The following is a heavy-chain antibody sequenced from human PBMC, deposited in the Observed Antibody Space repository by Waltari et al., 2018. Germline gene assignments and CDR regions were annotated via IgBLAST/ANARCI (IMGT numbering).Heavy chain of an antibody. CDR3: ASANPDTTYSSGWYYYFDY. J-gene: IGHJ4*02. V-gene: IGHV3-53*01. CDR2: IYSGGST. D-gene: IGHD6-19*01. CDR1: GFTVNNNY. Sequence: EVQLVESGGGLIQPGGSLRLSCAAAGFTVNNNYMSWVRQAPGKGREWVSIIYSGGSTYYADSVKDRFLISRDNSKNTLYLQMNSLRAEDTAVYYCASANPDTTYSSGWYYYFDYWGQGTLVTVSS.